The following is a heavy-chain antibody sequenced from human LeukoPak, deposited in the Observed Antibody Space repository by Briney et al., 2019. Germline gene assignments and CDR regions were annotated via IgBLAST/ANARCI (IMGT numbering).Heavy chain of an antibody. CDR2: IYYSGST. V-gene: IGHV4-39*01. Sequence: SETLSLTCTVSGGSTSSSSYYWGWIRQPPGKGLEWIGSIYYSGSTYYNPSLKSRVTISVDTSKNQFSLKLSSVTAADTAVYYCARAPTDAFDIWGQGTMVTVSS. D-gene: IGHD4-17*01. CDR1: GGSTSSSSYY. J-gene: IGHJ3*02. CDR3: ARAPTDAFDI.